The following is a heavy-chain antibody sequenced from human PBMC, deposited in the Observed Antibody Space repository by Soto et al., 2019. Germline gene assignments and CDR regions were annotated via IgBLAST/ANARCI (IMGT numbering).Heavy chain of an antibody. V-gene: IGHV1-69*01. J-gene: IGHJ6*02. CDR3: ARDLHRSQLRSYYYYGMDV. CDR2: IIPIFGTA. Sequence: QVQLVQSGAEVKKPGSSVKVSCKASGGTFSSYAISWVRQAPGQGLEWMGGIIPIFGTANYAQKFQGRVTITADESTSTDYMELSSLRSEDTAVYYCARDLHRSQLRSYYYYGMDVWGQGTTVTVSS. D-gene: IGHD2-2*01. CDR1: GGTFSSYA.